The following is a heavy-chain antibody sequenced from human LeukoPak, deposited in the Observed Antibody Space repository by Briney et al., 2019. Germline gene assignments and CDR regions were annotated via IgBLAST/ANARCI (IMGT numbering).Heavy chain of an antibody. J-gene: IGHJ4*02. CDR1: GFTVSSNY. Sequence: GGSLRLSCAASGFTVSSNYMSWVRQAPGKGLEWVSVIYSGGSTYYADSVKGRFTISRDNSKNTLYLQMNSLRAEDTAAYYCASPRCSGSYYGFDYWGQGTLVTVSS. V-gene: IGHV3-53*01. CDR2: IYSGGST. CDR3: ASPRCSGSYYGFDY. D-gene: IGHD1-26*01.